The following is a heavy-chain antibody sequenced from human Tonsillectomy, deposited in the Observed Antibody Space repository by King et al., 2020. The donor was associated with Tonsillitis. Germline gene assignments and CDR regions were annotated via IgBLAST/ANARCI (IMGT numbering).Heavy chain of an antibody. J-gene: IGHJ4*02. CDR3: ASPPVGATAPFDY. CDR1: GFTVSSNY. CDR2: IYSGGST. D-gene: IGHD1-26*01. Sequence: QLVLSGGGLVQPGGSLRLSCAASGFTVSSNYMSWVRQAPGKGLEWVSVIYSGGSTYYADSVKGRFTISRDNSKNTLYLQMNSLRAEDTAVYYCASPPVGATAPFDYWGQGTLVTVSS. V-gene: IGHV3-66*01.